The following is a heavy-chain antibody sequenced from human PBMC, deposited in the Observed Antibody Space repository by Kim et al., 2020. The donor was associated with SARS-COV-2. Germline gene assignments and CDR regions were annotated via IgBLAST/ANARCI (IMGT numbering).Heavy chain of an antibody. D-gene: IGHD4-17*01. J-gene: IGHJ4*02. CDR3: ARDYGDYGTNYFDY. Sequence: PNTVKTHSPTSRDKAKNSLYLQMNSLRDEDTAVYYCARDYGDYGTNYFDYWGQGTLVTVSS. V-gene: IGHV3-48*02.